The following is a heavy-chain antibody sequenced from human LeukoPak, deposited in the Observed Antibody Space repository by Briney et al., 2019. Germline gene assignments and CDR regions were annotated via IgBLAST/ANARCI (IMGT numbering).Heavy chain of an antibody. D-gene: IGHD5-12*01. CDR2: IYNSGST. CDR3: VASYGGYVLDY. CDR1: VGSLSSGGYS. V-gene: IGHV4-30-2*02. J-gene: IGHJ4*02. Sequence: SQTLSLTCAVSVGSLSSGGYSWSWIRQPPGGGLEWIGYIYNSGSTYYNPSLKSRVAISVDTSKNQFALKRSSVTAADAAVYYCVASYGGYVLDYWGQGALVIVSS.